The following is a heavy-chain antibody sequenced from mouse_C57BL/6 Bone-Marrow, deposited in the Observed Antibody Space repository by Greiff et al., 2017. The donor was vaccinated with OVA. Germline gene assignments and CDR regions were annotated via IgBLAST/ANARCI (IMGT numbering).Heavy chain of an antibody. CDR3: AREDGSSPWYYAMDY. CDR2: INYDGSST. Sequence: EVQLQESEGGLVQPGSSMKLSCTASGFTFSDYYMAWVRQVPEKGLEWVANINYDGSSTYYLDSLKSRFIISRDNAKNILYLQMSSLKSEDTATYYCAREDGSSPWYYAMDYWGQGTSVTVSS. CDR1: GFTFSDYY. D-gene: IGHD1-1*01. V-gene: IGHV5-16*01. J-gene: IGHJ4*01.